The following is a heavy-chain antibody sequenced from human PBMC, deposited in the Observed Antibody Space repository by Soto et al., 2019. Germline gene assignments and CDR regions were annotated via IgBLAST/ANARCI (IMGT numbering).Heavy chain of an antibody. D-gene: IGHD1-26*01. V-gene: IGHV1-2*04. J-gene: IGHJ6*02. CDR2: INPNSGGT. Sequence: EASVKVSCKASGYTFIGYYIHWVRQAPGQGLEWMGWINPNSGGTNYAQKFQGWVTMTRDASISTAYMELSRLKSDDTAVYYCARERVGVTTTSYYYYGMDVWGQGTTVTVSS. CDR3: ARERVGVTTTSYYYYGMDV. CDR1: GYTFIGYY.